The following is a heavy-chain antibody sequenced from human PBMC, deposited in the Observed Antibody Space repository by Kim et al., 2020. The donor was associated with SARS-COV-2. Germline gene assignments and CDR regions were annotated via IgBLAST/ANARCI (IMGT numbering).Heavy chain of an antibody. D-gene: IGHD2-15*01. J-gene: IGHJ4*02. CDR3: AKQRGCSGGSSYSPY. CDR2: ISGSGGST. CDR1: GFTFSSYA. V-gene: IGHV3-23*01. Sequence: GGSLRLSCAASGFTFSSYAMSWVRQAPGKGLEWVSAISGSGGSTYYADSVKGRFTISRDNSKNTLFLQMNSLRAEDTAVYYCAKQRGCSGGSSYSPYWGQGTLVTVSS.